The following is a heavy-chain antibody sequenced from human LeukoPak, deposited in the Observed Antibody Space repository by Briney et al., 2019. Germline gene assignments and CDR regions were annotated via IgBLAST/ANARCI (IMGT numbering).Heavy chain of an antibody. CDR3: ARTDSGSYYGGPNLDY. Sequence: ASVKVSCKASGYTFTGYYMHWVRQAPGQGLEWMGWINPNSSGTNYAQKFQGRVTMTRDTSISTAYMELSRLRSDDTAVYYCARTDSGSYYGGPNLDYWGQGTLVTVSS. J-gene: IGHJ4*02. V-gene: IGHV1-2*02. D-gene: IGHD1-26*01. CDR2: INPNSSGT. CDR1: GYTFTGYY.